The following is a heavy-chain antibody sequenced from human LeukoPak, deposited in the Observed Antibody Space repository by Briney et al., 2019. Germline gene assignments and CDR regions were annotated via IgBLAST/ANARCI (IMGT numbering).Heavy chain of an antibody. J-gene: IGHJ4*02. CDR3: ARPIDNGSGSYYFDY. D-gene: IGHD3-10*01. CDR1: GFTFSYYA. CDR2: ISYDGSNE. Sequence: GGSLRLSCAASGFTFSYYAMHWVRQAPGKGLEWVAVISYDGSNEYYADSVKGRFTISRDNSKNTLSLQMNTLRPEDTAVYYCARPIDNGSGSYYFDYWGQGTLVTASS. V-gene: IGHV3-30-3*01.